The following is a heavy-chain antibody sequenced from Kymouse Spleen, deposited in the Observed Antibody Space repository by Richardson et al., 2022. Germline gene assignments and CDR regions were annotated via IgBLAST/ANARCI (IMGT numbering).Heavy chain of an antibody. D-gene: IGHD6-19*01. CDR1: GFTFSSYG. CDR2: ISYDGSNK. J-gene: IGHJ4*02. CDR3: AKDQGIAVAGHFDY. Sequence: QVQLVESGGGVVQPGRSLRLSCAASGFTFSSYGMHWVRQAPGKGLEWVAVISYDGSNKYYADSVKGRFTISRDNSKNTLYLQMNSLRAEDTAVYYCAKDQGIAVAGHFDYWGQGTLVTVSS. V-gene: IGHV3-30*18.